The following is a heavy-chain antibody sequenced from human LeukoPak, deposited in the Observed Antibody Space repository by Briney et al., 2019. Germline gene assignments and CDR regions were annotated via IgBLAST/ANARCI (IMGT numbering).Heavy chain of an antibody. CDR1: GGSFSGYY. Sequence: SETLSLTCAVYGGSFSGYYWSWIRQPPGKGLEWIGEINHSGSTNYNPSLKRRVTISVDTSKNQFSLKLSSVTAADTAVYHCARGEEQWLEWYFDLWGRGTLVTVSS. CDR3: ARGEEQWLEWYFDL. V-gene: IGHV4-34*01. CDR2: INHSGST. D-gene: IGHD6-19*01. J-gene: IGHJ2*01.